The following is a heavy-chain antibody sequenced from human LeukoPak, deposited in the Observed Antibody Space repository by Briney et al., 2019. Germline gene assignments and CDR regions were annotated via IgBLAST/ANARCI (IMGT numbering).Heavy chain of an antibody. J-gene: IGHJ4*02. Sequence: SQTLSLTCAISGDSVSSNSAAWNCIRQSPSRGLEWLGRTYYRSKWYNDYAVSVKSRITINPDTSKNQFSLQLNSVTPEDTAVYYCAREPFPFYYYDSSHHFWYFDYWGQGTLVTVSS. CDR2: TYYRSKWYN. V-gene: IGHV6-1*01. CDR3: AREPFPFYYYDSSHHFWYFDY. D-gene: IGHD3-22*01. CDR1: GDSVSSNSAA.